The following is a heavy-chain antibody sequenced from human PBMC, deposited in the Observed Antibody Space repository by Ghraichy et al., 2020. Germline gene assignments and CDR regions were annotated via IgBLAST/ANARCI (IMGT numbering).Heavy chain of an antibody. CDR3: ARVSVGTDY. Sequence: GGSLRLSCAASGFTFSDYEMNWVRQTPGKGLEWLSYISSSGSTTYYADSVKGRFTISRDNAKNSLYLHMNSLRAEDTAVYYCARVSVGTDYWGQGTLVTVSS. D-gene: IGHD7-27*01. J-gene: IGHJ4*02. CDR2: ISSSGSTT. CDR1: GFTFSDYE. V-gene: IGHV3-48*03.